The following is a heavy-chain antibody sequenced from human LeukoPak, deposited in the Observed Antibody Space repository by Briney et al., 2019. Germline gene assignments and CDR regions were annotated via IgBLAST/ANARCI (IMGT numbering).Heavy chain of an antibody. J-gene: IGHJ5*02. CDR3: ARWQGWFDP. CDR2: IYYSGST. V-gene: IGHV4-39*01. D-gene: IGHD5-12*01. Sequence: WVRQPPGKGLEWIGSIYYSGSTYYNPSLKSRVAISVDTSKNQFSLKLSSVTAADTAVYYCARWQGWFDPWGQGTLVTVSS.